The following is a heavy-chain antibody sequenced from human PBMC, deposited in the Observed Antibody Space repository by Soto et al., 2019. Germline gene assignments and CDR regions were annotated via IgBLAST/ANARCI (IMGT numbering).Heavy chain of an antibody. CDR3: AKDQASGQGSFDS. J-gene: IGHJ4*02. CDR1: GFTFNIYG. CDR2: ISYGGSNQ. V-gene: IGHV3-30*18. Sequence: GGSLRLSCAASGFTFNIYGMHWVRQAPDKGLEWVALISYGGSNQYYADSVKGRFTISRDNSKNTLFLQMNSLRADDTAVYYCAKDQASGQGSFDSWGQGTLVTVSS.